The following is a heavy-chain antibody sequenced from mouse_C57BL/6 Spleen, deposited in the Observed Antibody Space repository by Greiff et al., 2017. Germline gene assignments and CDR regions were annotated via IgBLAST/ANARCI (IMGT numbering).Heavy chain of an antibody. V-gene: IGHV1-7*01. J-gene: IGHJ4*01. CDR3: ARDYAMDY. Sequence: VQLQQSGAELAKPGASVKLSCKASGYTFTNYCMNWVKQRPGKGLEWIGNINPSSGYTKYNQKFKDKATLTADKSSSTAYMQLSSLTYEDSAVYYCARDYAMDYWGQGTSVTVSS. CDR1: GYTFTNYC. CDR2: INPSSGYT.